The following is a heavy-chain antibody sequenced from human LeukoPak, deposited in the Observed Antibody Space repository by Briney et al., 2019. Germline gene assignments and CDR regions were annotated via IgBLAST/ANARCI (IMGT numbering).Heavy chain of an antibody. CDR1: GYSISSGYY. D-gene: IGHD3-22*01. Sequence: SETLSLTCTVSGYSISSGYYWGWIRQPPGKGLEWIGTIYHGGSTDYNPSLKSRVIVSVDTSKNQFSLKLTSVTAADTAVYYCARDLGQYYDTSDNWFDPWGQGTLVTVSS. V-gene: IGHV4-38-2*02. CDR3: ARDLGQYYDTSDNWFDP. J-gene: IGHJ5*02. CDR2: IYHGGST.